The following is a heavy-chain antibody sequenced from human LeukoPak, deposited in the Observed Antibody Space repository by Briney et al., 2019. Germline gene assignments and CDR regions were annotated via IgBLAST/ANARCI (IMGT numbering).Heavy chain of an antibody. CDR2: IIPILGIA. D-gene: IGHD1-26*01. CDR3: AREVGATSNFDY. J-gene: IGHJ4*02. V-gene: IGHV1-69*04. CDR1: GYTFTSYG. Sequence: SVKVSCKASGYTFTSYGISWVRQAPGQGLEWMGRIIPILGIANYAQKFQGRVTITADKSTSTAYMELSSLRSEDTAVYYCAREVGATSNFDYWGQGTLVTVSS.